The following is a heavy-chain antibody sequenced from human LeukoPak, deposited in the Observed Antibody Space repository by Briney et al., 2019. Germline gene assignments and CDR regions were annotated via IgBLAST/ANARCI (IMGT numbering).Heavy chain of an antibody. D-gene: IGHD1-1*01. V-gene: IGHV3-15*01. CDR3: TTALYVWNDVNY. CDR1: GFTFSSYA. Sequence: GGSLRLSCAASGFTFSSYAMSWVRQAPGKGLEWVGRIKSKTDGGTTDYAAPEKGRFTISRDDSKNTLHLQMNSLKTEDTAVYYCTTALYVWNDVNYWGQGTLVTVSS. CDR2: IKSKTDGGTT. J-gene: IGHJ4*02.